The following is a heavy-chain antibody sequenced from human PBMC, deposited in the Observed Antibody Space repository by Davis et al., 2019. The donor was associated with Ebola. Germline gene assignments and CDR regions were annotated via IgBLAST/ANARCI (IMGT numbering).Heavy chain of an antibody. V-gene: IGHV3-7*03. CDR1: VLTLRSYW. D-gene: IGHD2-15*01. J-gene: IGHJ4*02. CDR3: SRTVASFDY. CDR2: IKQDGSEK. Sequence: GESLKISRAVSVLTLRSYWTSWVRQAPGRGLEWVANIKQDGSEKYYVDSVKGRFTISRDNAKNSLYLQMNSLRAEDTAVYYCSRTVASFDYWGQGTLVTVPS.